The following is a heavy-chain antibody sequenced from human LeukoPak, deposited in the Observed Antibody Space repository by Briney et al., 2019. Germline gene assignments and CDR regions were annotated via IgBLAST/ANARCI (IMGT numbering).Heavy chain of an antibody. CDR2: IGAGGTFT. J-gene: IGHJ3*02. D-gene: IGHD3-22*01. CDR3: ARDYYSYSRGSWAFDI. Sequence: GGSLRLSCTASGFTFSSYAMNWVRQAPGKGLEWVSGIGAGGTFTYYADSVKGRFTIFRDNSRNTLYLQMNSLRAEDTAVYYCARDYYSYSRGSWAFDIWGQGTMVTVSS. CDR1: GFTFSSYA. V-gene: IGHV3-23*01.